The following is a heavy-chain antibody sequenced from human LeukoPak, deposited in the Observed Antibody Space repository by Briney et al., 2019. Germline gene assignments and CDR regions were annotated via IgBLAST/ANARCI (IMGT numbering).Heavy chain of an antibody. Sequence: GGSLRLSCAASGFTFSSYEMNWVRQAPGKGLEWVSYISSSGSTIYYADSVKGRFTISRDNAKNSLYLQMNSLRAEDTAVYYCARETRVRWTDYWGQGTLVTVSS. J-gene: IGHJ4*02. CDR3: ARETRVRWTDY. CDR2: ISSSGSTI. CDR1: GFTFSSYE. V-gene: IGHV3-48*03. D-gene: IGHD5-24*01.